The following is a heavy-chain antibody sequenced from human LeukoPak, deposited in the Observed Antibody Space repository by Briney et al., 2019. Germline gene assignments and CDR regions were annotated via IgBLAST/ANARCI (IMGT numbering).Heavy chain of an antibody. D-gene: IGHD2-15*01. CDR2: ISAYNGNT. CDR1: GYTFTSYG. J-gene: IGHJ6*03. CDR3: ARGVVAATFYYYMDV. Sequence: GASVKVSCKASGYTFTSYGISWVRQAPGQGLEWMGWISAYNGNTNYAQKLQGRVTMTTDTSTSTAYMELSRLRSDDTAVYYCARGVVAATFYYYMDVWGKGTTVTASS. V-gene: IGHV1-18*01.